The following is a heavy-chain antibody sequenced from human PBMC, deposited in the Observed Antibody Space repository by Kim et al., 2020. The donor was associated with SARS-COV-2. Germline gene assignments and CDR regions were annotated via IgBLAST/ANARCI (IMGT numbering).Heavy chain of an antibody. Sequence: ASVKVSCKASGYTFTGYYMHWVRQAPGQGLEWMGWINPNSGGTNYAQKFQGRVTMTRDTSISTAYMELSRLRSDDTAVYYCARGYYDFWSGYYTPVDYWGQGTLVTVSS. J-gene: IGHJ4*02. D-gene: IGHD3-3*01. CDR2: INPNSGGT. CDR3: ARGYYDFWSGYYTPVDY. CDR1: GYTFTGYY. V-gene: IGHV1-2*02.